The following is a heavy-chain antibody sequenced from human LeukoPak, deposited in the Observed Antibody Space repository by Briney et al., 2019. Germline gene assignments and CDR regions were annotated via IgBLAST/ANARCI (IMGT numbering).Heavy chain of an antibody. Sequence: GGSLRLSCAASGFLVNDYGMHWVRQAPGKGLEWVAVISYDGSNKYYADSVKGRFTISRDNSKNTLYLQMNSLRAEDTAVYYCARDPNRRGIRFLEWLFDYWGQGTLVTVSS. J-gene: IGHJ4*02. CDR2: ISYDGSNK. V-gene: IGHV3-30*19. CDR1: GFLVNDYG. D-gene: IGHD3-3*01. CDR3: ARDPNRRGIRFLEWLFDY.